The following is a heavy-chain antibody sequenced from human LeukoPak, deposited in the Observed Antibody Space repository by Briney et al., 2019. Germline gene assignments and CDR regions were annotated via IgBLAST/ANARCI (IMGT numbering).Heavy chain of an antibody. J-gene: IGHJ6*02. CDR3: ARDTGYSYGYYYYGMDV. D-gene: IGHD5-18*01. Sequence: SVKVSCKASGGTFSSYAISWVRQAPGQGLEWMGGILPIFGTANYAQKFQGRVTITADESTSTAYMELSSLRSEDTAVYYCARDTGYSYGYYYYGMDVWGQGTTVTVSS. CDR2: ILPIFGTA. CDR1: GGTFSSYA. V-gene: IGHV1-69*01.